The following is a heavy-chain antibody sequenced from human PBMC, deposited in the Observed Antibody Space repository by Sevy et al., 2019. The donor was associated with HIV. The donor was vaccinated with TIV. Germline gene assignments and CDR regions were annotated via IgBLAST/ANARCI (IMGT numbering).Heavy chain of an antibody. CDR2: ISSSSSYI. V-gene: IGHV3-21*01. J-gene: IGHJ5*02. Sequence: GGSLRLSCAASGFTFSSYSMNWVRQAPGKGLEWVSSISSSSSYIYYADSVKGRFTISRDNAKNSLYLQMNGLRAEDTAVYYCASLLWFGEGAGDWFDPWGQGTLVTVSS. CDR3: ASLLWFGEGAGDWFDP. D-gene: IGHD3-10*01. CDR1: GFTFSSYS.